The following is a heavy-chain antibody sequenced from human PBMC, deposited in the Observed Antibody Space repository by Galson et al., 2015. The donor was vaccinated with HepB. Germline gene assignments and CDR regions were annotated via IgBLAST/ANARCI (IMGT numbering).Heavy chain of an antibody. D-gene: IGHD6-19*01. CDR2: ISYDGSNK. J-gene: IGHJ4*02. CDR3: ATSIAVAGTAEFDY. CDR1: GFTFSSYA. Sequence: SLRLSCAASGFTFSSYAMHWVRQAPGKGLEWVAVISYDGSNKYYADSVKGRFTISRDNSKNTLYLQMNSLRAEDTAVYYCATSIAVAGTAEFDYWGQGTLVTVSS. V-gene: IGHV3-30*04.